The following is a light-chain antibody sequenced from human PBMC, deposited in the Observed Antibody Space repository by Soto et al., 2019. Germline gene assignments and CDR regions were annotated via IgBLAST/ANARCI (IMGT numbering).Light chain of an antibody. CDR1: QNINNY. V-gene: IGKV1-39*01. CDR3: QQSFSTLWT. Sequence: DIQVTQSPSSLSASVGDRVTITCRASQNINNYLNWYQQKPGKAPKLLIYAASSLQSGVPSRFSCSGSGTDFTLTISSLQPEDFATYYCQQSFSTLWTFGQGTKVDIK. CDR2: AAS. J-gene: IGKJ1*01.